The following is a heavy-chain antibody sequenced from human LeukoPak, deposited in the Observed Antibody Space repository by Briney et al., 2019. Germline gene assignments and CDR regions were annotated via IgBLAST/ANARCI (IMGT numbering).Heavy chain of an antibody. CDR1: GASISSHY. V-gene: IGHV4-59*11. CDR3: ARERRDGYNYVDY. D-gene: IGHD5-24*01. CDR2: IYHSGST. J-gene: IGHJ4*02. Sequence: PSETLSLTCSVSGASISSHYWSWIRQPPGKGLEWLGYIYHSGSTEYNPSLKSRITLSLDTSKSQLSLKLTSVTAADTAVYFCARERRDGYNYVDYWGQGTLVTVSS.